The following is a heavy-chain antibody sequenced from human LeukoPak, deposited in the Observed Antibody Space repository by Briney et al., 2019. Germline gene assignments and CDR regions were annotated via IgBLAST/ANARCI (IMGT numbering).Heavy chain of an antibody. Sequence: GGSLRLSCAASGFTVSSNYMSWVRQAPGKGLEWVSYITNSGSTIHYADSVKGRFTIARDNTKNSLYLQMNSLRAEDTALYYCARSIGLTGGGVDVWGQETTVTVSS. CDR3: ARSIGLTGGGVDV. CDR1: GFTVSSNY. CDR2: ITNSGSTI. V-gene: IGHV3-11*01. D-gene: IGHD3-9*01. J-gene: IGHJ6*02.